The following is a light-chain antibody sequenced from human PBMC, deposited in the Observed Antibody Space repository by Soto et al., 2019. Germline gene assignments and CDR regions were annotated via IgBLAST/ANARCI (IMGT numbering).Light chain of an antibody. J-gene: IGKJ3*01. CDR3: QQHTNWPRRT. Sequence: DIVLTQSPGTLSLPPGETATHSCRASESLYTYLAWFQQRPGQAPRLLIYDTSNRAAGVPARFSGSGSGTDYTLTIRSLEPDDFAVYYCQQHTNWPRRTFGPGTKVDIK. V-gene: IGKV3-11*01. CDR2: DTS. CDR1: ESLYTY.